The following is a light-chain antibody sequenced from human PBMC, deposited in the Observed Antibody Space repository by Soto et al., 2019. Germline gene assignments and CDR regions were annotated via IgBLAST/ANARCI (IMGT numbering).Light chain of an antibody. J-gene: IGLJ3*02. CDR3: TSYTSSVTLV. CDR2: DVI. CDR1: SSDVGACNY. Sequence: QSVLTQPASVSGSPGQSITISCTGTSSDVGACNYVSWYQQHPGKVPKLIIYDVINRPSGVSSRFSGSKSVNTASLTISGLQAEDEADYYCTSYTSSVTLVFGGGTKLTVL. V-gene: IGLV2-14*01.